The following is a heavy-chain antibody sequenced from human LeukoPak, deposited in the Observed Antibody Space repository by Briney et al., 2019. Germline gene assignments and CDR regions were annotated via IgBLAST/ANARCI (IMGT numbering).Heavy chain of an antibody. D-gene: IGHD6-19*01. J-gene: IGHJ4*02. CDR1: GGSISSSN. V-gene: IGHV3-30*18. CDR2: ISYDGSNK. CDR3: AKDLRRGVVAVAGTGFDY. Sequence: LSLTCAVSGGSISSSNWWSWVRQAPGKGLEWVAVISYDGSNKYYADSVKGRFTISRDNSKNTLYLQMNSLRAEDTAVYYCAKDLRRGVVAVAGTGFDYWGQGTLVTVSS.